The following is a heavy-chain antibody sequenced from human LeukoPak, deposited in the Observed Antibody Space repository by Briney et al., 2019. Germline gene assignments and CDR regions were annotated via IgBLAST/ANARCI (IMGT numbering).Heavy chain of an antibody. V-gene: IGHV3-49*04. CDR1: GFTFGDYG. J-gene: IGHJ4*02. D-gene: IGHD3-22*01. CDR3: TSRGDSSGYYDY. Sequence: SLRLSCTASGFTFGDYGLTWVRQAPGKGLEWVGLIRSKANGGTTENAASVKGRFSISRDDSKSIAYLQMNSLKTEDTAVYYCTSRGDSSGYYDYWGQGTLVTVSS. CDR2: IRSKANGGTT.